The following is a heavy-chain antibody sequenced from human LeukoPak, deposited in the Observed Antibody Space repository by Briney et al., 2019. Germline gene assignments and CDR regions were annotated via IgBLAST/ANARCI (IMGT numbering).Heavy chain of an antibody. CDR2: IIPIFGTA. V-gene: IGHV1-69*13. J-gene: IGHJ4*02. Sequence: ASVKVSCKASGGTFSSYAISWVRQAPGQGLEWMGGIIPIFGTANYAQKFQGRVTITADESTSTAYMELSSLRSEDTAVYYCAGEPLCSGGSCYSFLFDYWGQGTLVTVSS. CDR1: GGTFSSYA. CDR3: AGEPLCSGGSCYSFLFDY. D-gene: IGHD2-15*01.